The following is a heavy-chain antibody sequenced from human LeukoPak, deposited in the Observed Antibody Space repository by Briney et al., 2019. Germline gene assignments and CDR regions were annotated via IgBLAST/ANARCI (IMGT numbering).Heavy chain of an antibody. CDR2: ITSSSSYI. Sequence: GGSLRLSCAASGFTFSSYSMNWVRLAPGKGLEGVSSITSSSSYIYYADSVKGRFTISRDNAKNSLYMQMNSLRAEDTAVYYCARDPSSGWYGYAFDVWGQGTMVTVSS. J-gene: IGHJ3*01. CDR1: GFTFSSYS. V-gene: IGHV3-21*01. D-gene: IGHD6-19*01. CDR3: ARDPSSGWYGYAFDV.